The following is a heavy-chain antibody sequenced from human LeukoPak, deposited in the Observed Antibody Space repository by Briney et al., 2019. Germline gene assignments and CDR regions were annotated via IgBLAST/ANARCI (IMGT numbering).Heavy chain of an antibody. Sequence: GGSLRLSCAASGFTFSNAWMSWVRQAPGKGLEWVGRIKSKTDGGTTDYAAPVKGRFTISRDDSKNTLYLQMNSLKTEDTAVYYCTLHKVVGATNWFDPWGQGTLVTVSS. CDR3: TLHKVVGATNWFDP. CDR1: GFTFSNAW. J-gene: IGHJ5*02. CDR2: IKSKTDGGTT. V-gene: IGHV3-15*01. D-gene: IGHD1-26*01.